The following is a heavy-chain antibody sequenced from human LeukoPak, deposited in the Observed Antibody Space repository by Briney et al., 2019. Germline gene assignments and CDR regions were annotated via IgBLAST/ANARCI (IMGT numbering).Heavy chain of an antibody. J-gene: IGHJ4*02. D-gene: IGHD3-10*01. CDR1: GFTFTTCA. CDR3: AREALYYYGSGSYYNDY. V-gene: IGHV3-23*01. Sequence: GGSLRLSCVASGFTFTTCAMSWVRQAPGMGLEWVAVISDGSGFTYYADSVKGRFTISRDNSKNTLYLQMNSLRAEDTAVYYCAREALYYYGSGSYYNDYWGQGTLVTVSS. CDR2: ISDGSGFT.